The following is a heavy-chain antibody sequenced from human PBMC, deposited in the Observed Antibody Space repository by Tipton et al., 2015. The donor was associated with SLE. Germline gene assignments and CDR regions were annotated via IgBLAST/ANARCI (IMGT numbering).Heavy chain of an antibody. V-gene: IGHV3-23*01. Sequence: SGFTFSNYAMTWVRQAPGKGLEWVSTVTTSGTTTYYADSVRGRFTISRDDSKNTVYLHMTSLRAEDTAVYYCAKAAEVFDYWGQGTLVTVSS. CDR1: GFTFSNYA. CDR2: VTTSGTTT. J-gene: IGHJ4*02. CDR3: AKAAEVFDY.